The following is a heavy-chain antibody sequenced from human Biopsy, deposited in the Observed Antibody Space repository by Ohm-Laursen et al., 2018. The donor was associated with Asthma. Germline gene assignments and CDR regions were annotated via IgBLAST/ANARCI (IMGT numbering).Heavy chain of an antibody. V-gene: IGHV2-70*04. CDR2: IYWEEDK. CDR1: GFSLSSSGAN. CDR3: TRHNDY. J-gene: IGHJ4*02. D-gene: IGHD1-14*01. Sequence: TQTLTLTCSFSGFSLSSSGANVNWIRQPPEKALEWLARIYWEEDKFYSTSLRTRLTISKGSSEDQVVLTMTNMGPVDTATYYCTRHNDYWGPGILVTVSS.